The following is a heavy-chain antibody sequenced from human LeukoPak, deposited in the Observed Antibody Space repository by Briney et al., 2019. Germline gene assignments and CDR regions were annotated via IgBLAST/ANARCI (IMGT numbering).Heavy chain of an antibody. J-gene: IGHJ1*01. Sequence: SETLSLTCTVSGGSISSSTYYWAWIRQPPGKGLEWIGEINHSGSTNYNPSLKSRVTISVDTSKNQFSLKLSSVTAADTAVYYCARGIAAAGGAEYFQHWGQGTLVTVSS. CDR2: INHSGST. CDR1: GGSISSSTYY. V-gene: IGHV4-39*07. D-gene: IGHD6-13*01. CDR3: ARGIAAAGGAEYFQH.